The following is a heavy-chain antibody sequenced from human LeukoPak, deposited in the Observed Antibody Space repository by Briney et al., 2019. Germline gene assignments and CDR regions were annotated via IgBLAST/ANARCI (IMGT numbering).Heavy chain of an antibody. J-gene: IGHJ4*02. V-gene: IGHV3-7*01. Sequence: GRSLRLSCAASGFTFSSYWMSWVRQAPGKGLEWVANIKQDGSEKYYVDSVKGRFTISRDNAKNSLYLQMNSLRAEDTAVYYCARARDIVVVPAARPNYYFDYWGQGTLVTVSS. CDR1: GFTFSSYW. CDR3: ARARDIVVVPAARPNYYFDY. D-gene: IGHD2-2*01. CDR2: IKQDGSEK.